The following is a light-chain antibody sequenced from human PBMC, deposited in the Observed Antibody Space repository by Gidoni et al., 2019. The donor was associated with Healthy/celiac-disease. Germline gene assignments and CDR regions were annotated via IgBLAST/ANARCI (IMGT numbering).Light chain of an antibody. CDR3: MQALQTPWT. V-gene: IGKV2-28*01. Sequence: IVMTLSPLSLPVTPGEPASISCRSSQCLLHSNEYNYLDWYQQKPGQSPQLLIYLGSNRASGVPDRFSGSGSGTDFTLKISRVEAEDVGVYYCMQALQTPWTFGQGTKVEIK. J-gene: IGKJ1*01. CDR2: LGS. CDR1: QCLLHSNEYNY.